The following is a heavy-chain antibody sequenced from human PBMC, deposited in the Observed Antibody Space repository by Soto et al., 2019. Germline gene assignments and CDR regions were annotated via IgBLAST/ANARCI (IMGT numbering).Heavy chain of an antibody. CDR1: TYTFTGYY. CDR3: ARSARSSGWNDY. V-gene: IGHV1-2*02. J-gene: IGHJ4*02. D-gene: IGHD6-19*01. Sequence: ASVKVYCKASTYTFTGYYIHWMRQAPGQGLEWLGWINFNSGGTSSAQNFQGRVTMTRDASISTAYMEMSSLKSDDTAVYYCARSARSSGWNDYWGQGTRVTVSS. CDR2: INFNSGGT.